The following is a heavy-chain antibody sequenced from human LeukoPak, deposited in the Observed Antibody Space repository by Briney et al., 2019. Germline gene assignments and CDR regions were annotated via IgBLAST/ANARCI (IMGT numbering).Heavy chain of an antibody. CDR3: AKGFRFGSGGYFDS. D-gene: IGHD1-26*01. CDR2: ISYDGTNK. J-gene: IGHJ4*02. Sequence: QPGRPLRLSCAASGFTFSNYGMHWVRQAPGKGLEWVAVISYDGTNKYYADSVKGRFTISGDNSKNTLYLELNSLRAEDTAVYYCAKGFRFGSGGYFDSWGQGTLVTVSS. CDR1: GFTFSNYG. V-gene: IGHV3-30*18.